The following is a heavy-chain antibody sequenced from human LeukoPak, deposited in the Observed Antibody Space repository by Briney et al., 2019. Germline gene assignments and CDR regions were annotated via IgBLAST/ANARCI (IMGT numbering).Heavy chain of an antibody. CDR2: IYYSGST. CDR1: GGAISSYY. D-gene: IGHD2-15*01. Sequence: SETLSLTCSVSGGAISSYYWSWIRQPPGKGLEWIGNIYYSGSTNYNPSLKSRVSISIDTSKNQFSLKLSSVTAADTAVYYCASGGYCSSGSCYPNWFDPWGQGTLVTVSS. V-gene: IGHV4-59*01. J-gene: IGHJ5*02. CDR3: ASGGYCSSGSCYPNWFDP.